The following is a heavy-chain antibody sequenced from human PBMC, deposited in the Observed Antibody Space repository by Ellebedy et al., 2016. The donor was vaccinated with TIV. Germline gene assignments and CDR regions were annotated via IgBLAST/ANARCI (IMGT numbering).Heavy chain of an antibody. CDR3: ARDSGWSSYYYYGMDV. J-gene: IGHJ6*02. D-gene: IGHD6-19*01. Sequence: ASVKVSXXASGYTFTGYYMHWVRQAPGQGLEWMGWINPNSGGTNYAQKFQGWVTMTRDTSISTAYMELSRLRSDDTAVYYCARDSGWSSYYYYGMDVWGQGTTVTVSS. V-gene: IGHV1-2*04. CDR1: GYTFTGYY. CDR2: INPNSGGT.